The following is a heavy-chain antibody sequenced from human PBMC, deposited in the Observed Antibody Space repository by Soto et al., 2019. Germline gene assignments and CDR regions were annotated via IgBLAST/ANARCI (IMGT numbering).Heavy chain of an antibody. CDR3: ARDITMVRGDPIPDDAFDI. J-gene: IGHJ3*02. CDR1: GGTFSSYA. V-gene: IGHV1-69*13. D-gene: IGHD3-10*01. Sequence: ASVKVSCKASGGTFSSYAISWVRQAPGQGLEWMGGIIPIFGTANYAQKFQGRVTITADESTSTAYMELSSLRSEDTAVYYCARDITMVRGDPIPDDAFDIWGQGTMVTVSS. CDR2: IIPIFGTA.